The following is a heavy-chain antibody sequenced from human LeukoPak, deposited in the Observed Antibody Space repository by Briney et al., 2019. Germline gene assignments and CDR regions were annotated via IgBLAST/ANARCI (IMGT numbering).Heavy chain of an antibody. CDR3: ARGDSSSSYYYYYYYMDV. V-gene: IGHV1-8*03. D-gene: IGHD6-6*01. CDR2: MNPNSGNT. J-gene: IGHJ6*03. CDR1: GYTFTSYD. Sequence: GASVKVSCKASGYTFTSYDINWVRQATGQGLEWMGWMNPNSGNTGYAQKFQGRVTITRNTSISTAYMELSSLRSEDTAVYYCARGDSSSSYYYYYYYMDVWGKGTTVTISS.